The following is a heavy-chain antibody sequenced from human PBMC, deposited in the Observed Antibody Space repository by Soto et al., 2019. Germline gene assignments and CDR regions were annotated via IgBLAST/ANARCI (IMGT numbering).Heavy chain of an antibody. Sequence: EVQLSESGGGLVQPGGSLRLSCAASGFTFSSYAMSWVRQAPGKGLEWVSTISESGGDTHYADSVKGRFTISRDNSKNKLYPQMNSLRAEDTAVYYCAKGGHRAKTPRNWFDPWGQGTLVTVSS. D-gene: IGHD2-15*01. CDR2: ISESGGDT. J-gene: IGHJ5*02. CDR1: GFTFSSYA. V-gene: IGHV3-23*01. CDR3: AKGGHRAKTPRNWFDP.